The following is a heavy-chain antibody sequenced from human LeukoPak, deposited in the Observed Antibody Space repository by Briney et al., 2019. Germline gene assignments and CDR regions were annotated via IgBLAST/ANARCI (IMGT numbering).Heavy chain of an antibody. CDR2: ISSTGGST. D-gene: IGHD4-17*01. V-gene: IGHV3-64*01. CDR1: GFTFSSYA. Sequence: GGSLRLSCAASGFTFSSYAMHWVRQAPGKGLEYVSAISSTGGSTYYANSVKVRFTISRDNTKITLYLQMGSLRAEDMAVYYCAREYGDYEYYFDYWGQGTLVTVSS. J-gene: IGHJ4*02. CDR3: AREYGDYEYYFDY.